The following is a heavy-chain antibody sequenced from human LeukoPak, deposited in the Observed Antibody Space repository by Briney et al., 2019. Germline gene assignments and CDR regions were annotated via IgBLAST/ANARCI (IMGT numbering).Heavy chain of an antibody. J-gene: IGHJ6*02. CDR2: ISYDGSNK. CDR1: GFTFSSYG. Sequence: GGSLRLSCAASGFTFSSYGMHWVRQAPGKGLEWVAVISYDGSNKYYADSVKGRFTISRDNSKNTLYLQMNSLRAEDTAVYYCAKGHRGRLAPYYYYGMDVWGQGTTVTVSS. V-gene: IGHV3-30*18. CDR3: AKGHRGRLAPYYYYGMDV. D-gene: IGHD3-10*01.